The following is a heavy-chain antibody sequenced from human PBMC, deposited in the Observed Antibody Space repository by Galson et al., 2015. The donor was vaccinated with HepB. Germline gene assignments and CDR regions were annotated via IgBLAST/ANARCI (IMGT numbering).Heavy chain of an antibody. V-gene: IGHV1-46*01. CDR2: INPSGGTT. CDR3: ARAARDFYDSSYFDL. Sequence: SVKVSCKASGYTVINYFLHWVRQAPGQGLEWMGVINPSGGTTTYAQKFQGRVTLTRDTSTSTLYMELSSLRSEDTAVYYCARAARDFYDSSYFDLWGQGTLVTVSS. D-gene: IGHD5/OR15-5a*01. CDR1: GYTVINYF. J-gene: IGHJ4*02.